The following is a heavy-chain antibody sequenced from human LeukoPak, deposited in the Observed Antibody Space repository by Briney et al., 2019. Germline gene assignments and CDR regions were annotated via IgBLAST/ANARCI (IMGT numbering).Heavy chain of an antibody. Sequence: GGSLRHSCAASGFTFSSYWMSWVRQAPGKGLEWVANIKQDGSEKYYVDSVKGRFTISRDNAKNSLYLQMNSLRAEDTAVYYCARDIPYSSSWYSTSPPDYWGQGTLVTVSS. J-gene: IGHJ4*02. CDR1: GFTFSSYW. D-gene: IGHD6-13*01. CDR2: IKQDGSEK. V-gene: IGHV3-7*01. CDR3: ARDIPYSSSWYSTSPPDY.